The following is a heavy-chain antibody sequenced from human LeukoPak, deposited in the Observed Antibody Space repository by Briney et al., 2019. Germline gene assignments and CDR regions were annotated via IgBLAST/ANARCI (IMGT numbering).Heavy chain of an antibody. D-gene: IGHD2-15*01. CDR3: ARLKRVVVAGVGNWFDP. Sequence: SETLSLTCTVSAGSINSSIDYWAWIRQPPGKGLEWVGSVYYTGSTYYNPSLKSRVTISADTSKDHFSLILTSVTAADTAIYYCARLKRVVVAGVGNWFDPGAREPWSPSPQ. J-gene: IGHJ5*02. CDR1: AGSINSSIDY. CDR2: VYYTGST. V-gene: IGHV4-39*02.